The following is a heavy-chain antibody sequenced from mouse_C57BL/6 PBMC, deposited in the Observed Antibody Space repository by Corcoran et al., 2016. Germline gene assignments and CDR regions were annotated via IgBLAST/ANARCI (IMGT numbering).Heavy chain of an antibody. J-gene: IGHJ4*01. D-gene: IGHD1-1*01. CDR2: IYPRIGNT. Sequence: QVLLQQSGAELARPGASVKLSCKASGYPFTSYGISWVKQRTGQGLEWIGEIYPRIGNTYYNENFKGKATLTADKSSSTAYMELRSLTSEDSAVYFCARWVTVVAQDDWGKGTSGTVSS. CDR3: ARWVTVVAQDD. V-gene: IGHV1-81*01. CDR1: GYPFTSYG.